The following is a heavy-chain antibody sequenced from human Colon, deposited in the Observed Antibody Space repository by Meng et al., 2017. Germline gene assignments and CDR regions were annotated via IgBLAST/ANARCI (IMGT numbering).Heavy chain of an antibody. Sequence: SETLSLTCTVSGGSISSGRYYWSWLRQPAGKGLEWIGRIYTSGSTNYNPSLKSRVTISLDASKNQFSLKLSSVTAADTAVYYCARSSTDGVTTVNYYYYGMDVWGQGTTVTVSS. V-gene: IGHV4-61*02. D-gene: IGHD4-17*01. J-gene: IGHJ6*02. CDR1: GGSISSGRYY. CDR3: ARSSTDGVTTVNYYYYGMDV. CDR2: IYTSGST.